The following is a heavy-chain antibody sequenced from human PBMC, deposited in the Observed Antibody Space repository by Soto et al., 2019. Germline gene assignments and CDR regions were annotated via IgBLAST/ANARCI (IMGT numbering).Heavy chain of an antibody. CDR1: GGSISSSSYY. CDR3: ARLFKGTTVTGDEYFQH. D-gene: IGHD4-17*01. CDR2: IYYSGST. Sequence: QLQLQESGPGLVKPSETLSLTCTVSGGSISSSSYYWGWIRQPPGKGLEWIGSIYYSGSTYYNPSLKSRVTISVDTSKNQFSLKLSSVTAADTAVYYCARLFKGTTVTGDEYFQHWGQGTLVTVSS. J-gene: IGHJ1*01. V-gene: IGHV4-39*01.